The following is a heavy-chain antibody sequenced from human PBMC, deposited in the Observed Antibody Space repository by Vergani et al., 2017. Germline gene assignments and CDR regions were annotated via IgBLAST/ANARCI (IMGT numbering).Heavy chain of an antibody. J-gene: IGHJ6*03. V-gene: IGHV4-34*01. CDR3: ARVQELYDFWSGYRVRYYYYMDV. D-gene: IGHD3-3*01. Sequence: QVQLQQWGAGLLKPSETLSLTCAVYGGSFSGYYWSWIRQPPGKGLEWIGEINHSGSTSYNPSLKSRVTISVDTSKNQFSLKLSSVTAADTAVYYCARVQELYDFWSGYRVRYYYYMDVWGK. CDR1: GGSFSGYY. CDR2: INHSGST.